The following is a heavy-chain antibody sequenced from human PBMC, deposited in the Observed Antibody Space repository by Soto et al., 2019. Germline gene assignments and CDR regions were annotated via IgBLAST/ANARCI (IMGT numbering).Heavy chain of an antibody. V-gene: IGHV4-59*01. J-gene: IGHJ6*02. CDR3: ARDRGVTIFGVVSPDGMDV. CDR1: GGSISSYY. Sequence: PSETLSLTCTVSGGSISSYYWIWIRQPPGKGLEWIGYIYYSGSTNYNPSLKSRVTISVDTSKNQFSLKLSSVTAADTAVYYCARDRGVTIFGVVSPDGMDVWGQGTTVTVSS. CDR2: IYYSGST. D-gene: IGHD3-3*01.